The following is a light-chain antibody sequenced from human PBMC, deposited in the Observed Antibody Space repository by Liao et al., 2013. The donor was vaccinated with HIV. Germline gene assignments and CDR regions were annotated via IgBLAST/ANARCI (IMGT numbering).Light chain of an antibody. CDR2: QDN. CDR3: QAWDSSP. J-gene: IGLJ4*01. V-gene: IGLV3-1*01. Sequence: SYELTQPPSVSVSPGQTASITCSGDRLGDKYACWYQQKPGQSPVLVIYQDNKRPSGIPERFSGSNSGNTATLTISGTQAMDEADYYCQAWDSSPLGG. CDR1: RLGDKY.